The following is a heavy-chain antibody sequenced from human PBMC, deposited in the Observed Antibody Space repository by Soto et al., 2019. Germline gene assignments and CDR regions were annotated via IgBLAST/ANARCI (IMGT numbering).Heavy chain of an antibody. D-gene: IGHD6-13*01. CDR3: VRKGSGWYSRGSVDF. V-gene: IGHV3-23*01. Sequence: CTFCCIMFNSYAMNRVLQPRGKGLEWVSGISGGGGCAYYADSVQGRFIISRDNSKNTLYLQKNSLRAEDAAIYYRVRKGSGWYSRGSVDFWGQGTMVTVS. CDR2: ISGGGGCA. CDR1: CIMFNSYA. J-gene: IGHJ3*01.